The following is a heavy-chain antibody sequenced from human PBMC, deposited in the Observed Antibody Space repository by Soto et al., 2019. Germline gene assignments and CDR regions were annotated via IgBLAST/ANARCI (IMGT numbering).Heavy chain of an antibody. CDR3: ANSAPTSSWTRGSWLDP. Sequence: SGPTLVNPTQTLTLTCTFSGFSLSTSGVGVGWIRQPPGKALEWLALIYWDDDKRYSPSLKSRLTITKDTSKNQVVLTMTNMAPVDTATYFCANSAPTSSWTRGSWLDPWGRGILVTVSS. CDR1: GFSLSTSGVG. J-gene: IGHJ5*02. CDR2: IYWDDDK. D-gene: IGHD6-13*01. V-gene: IGHV2-5*02.